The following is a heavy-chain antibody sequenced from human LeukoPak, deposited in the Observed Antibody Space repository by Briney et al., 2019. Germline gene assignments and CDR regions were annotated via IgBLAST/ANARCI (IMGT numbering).Heavy chain of an antibody. Sequence: GGSLRLSCEGSEFTFSNYAMSWVRQAPGKVMEWVSTISGSGADTYYADSMKGRFTVPRDNPKNTLYLHMNSLRAEDTAVYYCAKNSYSGTVSLWDFWGQGTMVTVSS. D-gene: IGHD1-26*01. CDR1: EFTFSNYA. CDR2: ISGSGADT. J-gene: IGHJ3*01. V-gene: IGHV3-23*01. CDR3: AKNSYSGTVSLWDF.